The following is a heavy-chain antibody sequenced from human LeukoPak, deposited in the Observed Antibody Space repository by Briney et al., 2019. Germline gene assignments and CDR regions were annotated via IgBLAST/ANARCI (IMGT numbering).Heavy chain of an antibody. CDR3: ARGITGTDAFDI. CDR1: GYTFTGYY. V-gene: IGHV1-2*06. D-gene: IGHD1-14*01. CDR2: INPNSGGT. J-gene: IGHJ3*02. Sequence: ASVKVSCKASGYTFTGYYMHWVRQAPGQGLEWMGRINPNSGGTNYAQKFQGRVTMTRDSSISTAYMELSRLRSDDTAVYYCARGITGTDAFDIWGQGTMVTVSS.